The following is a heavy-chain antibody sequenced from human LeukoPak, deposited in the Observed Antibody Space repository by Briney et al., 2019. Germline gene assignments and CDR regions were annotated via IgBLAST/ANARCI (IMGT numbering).Heavy chain of an antibody. CDR3: ARGDKAAISSYSDY. V-gene: IGHV3-30*01. D-gene: IGHD2-2*01. CDR2: ISYDGSNK. J-gene: IGHJ4*02. Sequence: PGGSLRLSCAASGFTFSSYAMHWVRQAPGKGLEWVAGISYDGSNKYYADSVKGRFTISRDNSKNTLYLQMNSLRAEDTAVYYCARGDKAAISSYSDYWGQGTLVSVSS. CDR1: GFTFSSYA.